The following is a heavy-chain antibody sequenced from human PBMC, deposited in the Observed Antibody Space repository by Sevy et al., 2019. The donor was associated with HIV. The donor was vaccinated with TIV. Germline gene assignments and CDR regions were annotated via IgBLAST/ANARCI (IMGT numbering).Heavy chain of an antibody. Sequence: GGSLRLSCAASGFTFSSYAMSWVRQAPGKGLEWVSAISGSGGSTYYADSVKGRFTISRDNSKNTLYLQMNSLRAEDTAVYYCAKDYYDSSGHTGDAFDIWGQGTMVTVSS. CDR3: AKDYYDSSGHTGDAFDI. J-gene: IGHJ3*02. V-gene: IGHV3-23*01. D-gene: IGHD3-22*01. CDR1: GFTFSSYA. CDR2: ISGSGGST.